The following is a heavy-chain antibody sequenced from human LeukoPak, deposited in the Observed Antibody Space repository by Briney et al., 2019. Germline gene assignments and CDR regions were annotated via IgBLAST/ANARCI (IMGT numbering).Heavy chain of an antibody. V-gene: IGHV3-11*01. J-gene: IGHJ4*02. D-gene: IGHD3-22*01. CDR2: ISSSGSTI. CDR3: ASRLVYDSSGYFDY. Sequence: GGSLRLSCAASGFTFSDYYMSWIRQAPGKGLEWVSYISSSGSTIYYADSVKGRFTISRDNAKNSLYLQMNSLRAEDTAVYYCASRLVYDSSGYFDYWGQGTLVTVSS. CDR1: GFTFSDYY.